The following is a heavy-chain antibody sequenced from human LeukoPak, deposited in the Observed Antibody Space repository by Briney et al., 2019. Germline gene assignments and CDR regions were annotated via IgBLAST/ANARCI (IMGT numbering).Heavy chain of an antibody. J-gene: IGHJ6*03. CDR1: GFTFTSSA. D-gene: IGHD2-2*01. V-gene: IGHV1-58*01. CDR2: IVVGRGNT. Sequence: TSVKVSCKASGFTFTSSAGQWGRQARGQRLGWIGWIVVGRGNTNYAQKFQERVTITRDMSTSTAYMELSSLRSEDTAVYYCAANREVASCQICDNYYYMDVWGKGTTVTVSS. CDR3: AANREVASCQICDNYYYMDV.